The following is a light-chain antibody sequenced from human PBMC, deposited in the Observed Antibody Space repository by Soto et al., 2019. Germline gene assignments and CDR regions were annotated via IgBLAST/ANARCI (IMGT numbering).Light chain of an antibody. CDR3: QQDNGFPQT. J-gene: IGKJ2*01. CDR1: QDIRSW. CDR2: AAS. Sequence: DIRMTQSPSSVSAFVGDRVTITCRASQDIRSWLTWYQQKPGKVPKLLIYAASTLQSGVPSRFSGSGSGTDFTLTINSLQPEDFATYYCQQDNGFPQTFGQGTKLEIK. V-gene: IGKV1-12*01.